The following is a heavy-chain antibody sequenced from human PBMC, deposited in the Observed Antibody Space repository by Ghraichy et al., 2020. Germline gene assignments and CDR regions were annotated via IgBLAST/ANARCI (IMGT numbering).Heavy chain of an antibody. CDR3: ARYDYVWGSYRPLDAFDI. V-gene: IGHV4-59*01. Sequence: SETLSLTCTVSGGSISSYYWSWIRQPPGKGLEWIGCIYYSGSTNYNPSLKSRVTISVDTSKNQFSLKLSSVTAADTAVYYCARYDYVWGSYRPLDAFDIWGQGTMVTVSS. CDR1: GGSISSYY. D-gene: IGHD3-16*02. CDR2: IYYSGST. J-gene: IGHJ3*02.